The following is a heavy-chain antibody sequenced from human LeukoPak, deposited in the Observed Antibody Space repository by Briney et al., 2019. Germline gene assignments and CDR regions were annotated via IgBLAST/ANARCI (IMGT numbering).Heavy chain of an antibody. CDR3: AGAAYNWFDP. CDR1: GYTFTSYA. D-gene: IGHD2-21*01. Sequence: ASVKVSCKASGYTFTSYAMNWVRQAPGQGLEWMGWISAYNGNTNYAQKLQGRVTMTTDTSTSTAYMELRSLRSDDTAVYYCAGAAYNWFDPWGQGTLVTVSS. J-gene: IGHJ5*02. V-gene: IGHV1-18*01. CDR2: ISAYNGNT.